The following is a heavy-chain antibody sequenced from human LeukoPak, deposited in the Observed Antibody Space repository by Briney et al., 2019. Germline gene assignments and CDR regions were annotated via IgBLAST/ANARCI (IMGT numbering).Heavy chain of an antibody. CDR3: ARGIAAAGTTHYYYYGMDV. CDR2: INHSGST. J-gene: IGHJ6*02. D-gene: IGHD6-13*01. Sequence: SETLSLTCAVYGGSFSGYYWSWIRQPPGKGLEWIGEINHSGSTNYNPSLKSRVTISVDTSKNQFSLKLSSVTAADTAVYYCARGIAAAGTTHYYYYGMDVWGQGTTVTVSS. CDR1: GGSFSGYY. V-gene: IGHV4-34*01.